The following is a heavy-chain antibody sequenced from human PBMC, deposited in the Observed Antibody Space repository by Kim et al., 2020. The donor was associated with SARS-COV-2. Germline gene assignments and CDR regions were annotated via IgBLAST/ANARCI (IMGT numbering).Heavy chain of an antibody. CDR2: INGNGADT. CDR1: GFAFSGHA. Sequence: GGSLRLSCAASGFAFSGHAIIWVRQAPGKGLEWVSAINGNGADTYYADSVTGRFTISRDNSKNTAYLQLNSLRADDTAIYYCAKDSRAYEGSPFDFLGQG. J-gene: IGHJ4*02. D-gene: IGHD5-12*01. CDR3: AKDSRAYEGSPFDF. V-gene: IGHV3-23*01.